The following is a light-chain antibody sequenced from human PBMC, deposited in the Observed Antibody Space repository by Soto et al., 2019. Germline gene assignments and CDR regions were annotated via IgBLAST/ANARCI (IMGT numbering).Light chain of an antibody. CDR1: SSDVGGYNY. Sequence: CALTQPASVSGSPGQSITISCTGTSSDVGGYNYVSWYQQHPGKAPKLMIYDVSNRPSGVSNRFSGSKSGNTASLTISGLQAEGEADYYCSSYTSSSTLVVFGGGTQLTVL. V-gene: IGLV2-14*01. J-gene: IGLJ2*01. CDR2: DVS. CDR3: SSYTSSSTLVV.